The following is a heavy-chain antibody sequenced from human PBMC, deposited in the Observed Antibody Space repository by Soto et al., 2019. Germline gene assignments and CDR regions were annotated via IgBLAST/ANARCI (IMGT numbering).Heavy chain of an antibody. CDR1: GGSFSGYY. Sequence: SETLSLTCAVYGGSFSGYYWSWIRQPPGKGLEWIGEINHSGSTNYNPSLKSRVTISVDTSKNQFSLKLSSVTAADTAVYYCARGPRVTMIVVVMSTKPGHLFDSCGQGTLVTVSS. CDR2: INHSGST. CDR3: ARGPRVTMIVVVMSTKPGHLFDS. V-gene: IGHV4-34*01. J-gene: IGHJ5*01. D-gene: IGHD3-22*01.